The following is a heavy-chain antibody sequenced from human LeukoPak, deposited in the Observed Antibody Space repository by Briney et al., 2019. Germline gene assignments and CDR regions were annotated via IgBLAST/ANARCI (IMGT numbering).Heavy chain of an antibody. Sequence: GGSLRLSCTASGFTFGDYAMTWVRQAPGKGPEWVGFIGSEIYGGTPEYAASVKGRFTISRDDSRGIAYLQMNSLKTEDTAVYYCTRDQTPYYWGQGTLVTVSS. V-gene: IGHV3-49*04. CDR3: TRDQTPYY. CDR2: IGSEIYGGTP. J-gene: IGHJ4*02. CDR1: GFTFGDYA.